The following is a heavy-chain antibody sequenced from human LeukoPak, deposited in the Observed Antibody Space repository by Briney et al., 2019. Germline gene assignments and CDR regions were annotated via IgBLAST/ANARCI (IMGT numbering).Heavy chain of an antibody. V-gene: IGHV3-23*01. D-gene: IGHD4-17*01. Sequence: GGPLRLSFAASGFTFSSYWMSWVRQAPGRGLEWVSAISSSGGRTHYTDSVKGRFTISRDNSNNTLYLQINSLRAEDTAVYYCATPPTVTRNYWGQGTLVTVSS. CDR1: GFTFSSYW. CDR3: ATPPTVTRNY. J-gene: IGHJ4*02. CDR2: ISSSGGRT.